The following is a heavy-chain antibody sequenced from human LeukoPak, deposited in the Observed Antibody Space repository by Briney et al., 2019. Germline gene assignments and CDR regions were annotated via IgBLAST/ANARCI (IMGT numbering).Heavy chain of an antibody. CDR2: IFYSGST. V-gene: IGHV4-38-2*02. CDR1: GYSISSGHY. Sequence: PSETLSLTYTVSGYSISSGHYWGWIRQPPGKGLEWIGNIFYSGSTYYSPSLKSRVTISLDTSRNQFSLKLNSVTAADTAVYYCAKSNGYGLVDIWGQGTMVTVSS. CDR3: AKSNGYGLVDI. J-gene: IGHJ3*02. D-gene: IGHD3-10*01.